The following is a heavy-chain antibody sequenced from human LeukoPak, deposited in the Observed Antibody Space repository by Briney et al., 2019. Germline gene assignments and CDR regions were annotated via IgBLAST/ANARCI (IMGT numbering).Heavy chain of an antibody. CDR2: INHSGST. Sequence: PSETLSLTCAVYGGSFSGYYWSWIRQPPGKGLEWIGEINHSGSTNYNPSLKSRVTISVDTSKNQFSLKVSSVTAADTAVYYCARGLRGVVVTAIPYYYYYMDVWGKGTTVTVSS. D-gene: IGHD2-21*02. J-gene: IGHJ6*03. V-gene: IGHV4-34*01. CDR1: GGSFSGYY. CDR3: ARGLRGVVVTAIPYYYYYMDV.